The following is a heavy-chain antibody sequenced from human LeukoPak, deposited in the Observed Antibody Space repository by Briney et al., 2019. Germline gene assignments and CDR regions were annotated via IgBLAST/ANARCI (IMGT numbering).Heavy chain of an antibody. CDR3: ATMSSSARMDV. J-gene: IGHJ6*02. V-gene: IGHV4-59*01. CDR1: GGSISSYY. CDR2: IYYSGST. Sequence: SETLSLTCTVSGGSISSYYWSWIRQPPGNGLEWIGYIYYSGSTNYNPSLKSRVTISVDTSKNQFSLKLSSVTAADTAVYYCATMSSSARMDVWGQGTTVTVSS. D-gene: IGHD6-13*01.